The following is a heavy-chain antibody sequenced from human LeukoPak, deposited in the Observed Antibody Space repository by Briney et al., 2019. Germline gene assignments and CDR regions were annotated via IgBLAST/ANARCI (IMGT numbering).Heavy chain of an antibody. V-gene: IGHV3-48*03. CDR1: GFTFCSYA. CDR3: ARGATLHIDY. CDR2: IDSSGTTI. J-gene: IGHJ4*02. Sequence: GGSLRLSCAASGFTFCSYAVSWVRKAPGKGLEWVSSIDSSGTTIYYADSVKGRFTISRDNAKNSLFLQMNSLRAEDTAVYYCARGATLHIDYWGQGTLVTVSS.